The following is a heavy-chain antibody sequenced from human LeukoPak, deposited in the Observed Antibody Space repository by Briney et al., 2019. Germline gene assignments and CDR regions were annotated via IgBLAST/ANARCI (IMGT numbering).Heavy chain of an antibody. V-gene: IGHV3-13*04. J-gene: IGHJ3*01. CDR1: GFTFSSYD. CDR3: ARGNRYGSGHHAFDV. CDR2: IGTAGDT. D-gene: IGHD3-10*01. Sequence: GGSLRLSCAASGFTFSSYDMHWVRQATGKGLEWVSAIGTAGDTYYPGSVKGRFTISRENAKNSLYLQMNSLRAGDTAVYYCARGNRYGSGHHAFDVWGQGTMVTVSS.